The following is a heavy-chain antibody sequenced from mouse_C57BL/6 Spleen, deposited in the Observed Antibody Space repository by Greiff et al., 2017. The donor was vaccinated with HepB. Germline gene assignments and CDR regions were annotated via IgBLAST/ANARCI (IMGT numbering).Heavy chain of an antibody. Sequence: DVMLVESGGDLVKPGGSLKLSCAASGFTFSSYGMSWVRQTPDKRLEWVATISSGGSYTYYPDSVKGRFTISRDNAKNTLYLQMSSLKSEDTAMYCCARHAGHRGQGTTLTISS. CDR3: ARHAGH. CDR1: GFTFSSYG. V-gene: IGHV5-6*02. CDR2: ISSGGSYT. J-gene: IGHJ2*01. D-gene: IGHD3-1*01.